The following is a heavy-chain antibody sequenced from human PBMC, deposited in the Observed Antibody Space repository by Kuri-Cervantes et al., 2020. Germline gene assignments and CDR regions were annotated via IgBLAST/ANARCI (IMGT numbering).Heavy chain of an antibody. J-gene: IGHJ4*02. Sequence: SETLSLTCTVSGGSISSYYWSWIRQPPGKGLEWIGYIYYSGSTNYNPSLKSRVTISVDTSKNQFSLDLTSVTAADTAIYYCARAVAGTGNFDYWGQGTLVTVSS. D-gene: IGHD6-19*01. CDR2: IYYSGST. CDR3: ARAVAGTGNFDY. V-gene: IGHV4-59*12. CDR1: GGSISSYY.